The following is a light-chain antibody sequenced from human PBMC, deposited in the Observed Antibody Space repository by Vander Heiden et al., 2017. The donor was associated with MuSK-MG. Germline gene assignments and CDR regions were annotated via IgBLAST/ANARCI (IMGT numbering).Light chain of an antibody. J-gene: IGKJ4*01. CDR1: ESISSF. CDR2: SGL. CDR3: QQHYNPPNT. Sequence: DIQMTQSPSSVSASVGDRVNITCRASESISSFLSWYQKKSGTAPKLLIYSGLSLQSGVPLRFRGSGSGTEFTLTINSLQPDDFATYYCQQHYNPPNTFGGGTTVEI. V-gene: IGKV1-39*01.